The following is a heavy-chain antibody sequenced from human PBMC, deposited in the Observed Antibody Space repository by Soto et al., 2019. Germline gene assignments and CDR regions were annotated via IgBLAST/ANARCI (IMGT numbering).Heavy chain of an antibody. CDR2: INPSGGST. V-gene: IGHV1-46*01. CDR3: ASEIFGVVNDY. J-gene: IGHJ4*02. Sequence: ASVKVSCKSSGYTFTSYYMHWVRQAPGQGLEWMGIINPSGGSTSYAQKFQGRVTMTRDTSTSTVYMELSSLRSEDTAVYYCASEIFGVVNDYWGQGTLVTVSS. CDR1: GYTFTSYY. D-gene: IGHD3-3*01.